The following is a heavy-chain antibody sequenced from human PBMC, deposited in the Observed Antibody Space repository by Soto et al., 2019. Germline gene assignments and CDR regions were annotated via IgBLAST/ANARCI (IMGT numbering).Heavy chain of an antibody. D-gene: IGHD2-2*02. CDR3: ARVTSGRQRWLYNDY. Sequence: GGSLRLSCAASGFTFSSYAMHWVRQAPGKGLEWVAVISYDGSNKYYADSVKGRFTISRDNSKNTLYLQMNSLRAEDTTVYYCARVTSGRQRWLYNDYWGQGTLVTVSS. V-gene: IGHV3-30-3*01. CDR1: GFTFSSYA. J-gene: IGHJ4*02. CDR2: ISYDGSNK.